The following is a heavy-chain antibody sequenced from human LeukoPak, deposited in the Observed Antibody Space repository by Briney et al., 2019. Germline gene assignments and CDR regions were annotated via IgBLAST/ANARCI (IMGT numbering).Heavy chain of an antibody. CDR1: GFTFDDYA. Sequence: PGRSLRLSCAASGFTFDDYAMHWVRQAPGKGLEWVSCISWSSGSIGYADSVKGRFTISRDNAKNSLYLQMNSLRAEDTALYYCAKDNYYDSSGSFDYWGQGTLVTVSS. CDR2: ISWSSGSI. CDR3: AKDNYYDSSGSFDY. J-gene: IGHJ4*02. D-gene: IGHD3-22*01. V-gene: IGHV3-9*01.